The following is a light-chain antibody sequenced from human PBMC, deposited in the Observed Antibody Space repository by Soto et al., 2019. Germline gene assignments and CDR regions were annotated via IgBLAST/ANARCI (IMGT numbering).Light chain of an antibody. V-gene: IGKV3-20*01. CDR3: QHSGDFRWT. J-gene: IGKJ1*01. CDR1: QSINKAY. Sequence: IVLTQSPGTLALSPSHTATISCRASQSINKAYLVWYQVKPGQAPRRLIYGASGRATGIPDRFSGRGFGTDFTLTISRLEPEDFAVYYCQHSGDFRWTFGKGTKVDIK. CDR2: GAS.